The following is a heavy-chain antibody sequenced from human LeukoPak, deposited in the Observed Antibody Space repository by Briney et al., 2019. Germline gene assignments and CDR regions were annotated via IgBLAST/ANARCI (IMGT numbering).Heavy chain of an antibody. CDR1: GFTFSDHY. CDR2: ISSSGTTI. D-gene: IGHD6-13*01. Sequence: PGGSLRLSCAASGFTFSDHYMSWIRQTPGKGLDWISSISSSGTTIYYPDSVKGRFTISRDNAKNSLYLQMNNLRAEDTAVYYCATPRHSDSWYGVGFDYWGQGILVTVSS. V-gene: IGHV3-11*01. J-gene: IGHJ4*02. CDR3: ATPRHSDSWYGVGFDY.